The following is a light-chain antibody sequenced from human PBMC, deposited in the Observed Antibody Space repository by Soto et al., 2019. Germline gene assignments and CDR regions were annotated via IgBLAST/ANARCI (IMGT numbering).Light chain of an antibody. Sequence: EIVMTQSPATLSVSPGERATLSCMASPSVSRNLAWYQQTPGQAPRLLIYCASTRATGIPARFSGSGSGTEFTLIISSLQSEDFAIYYCQQYNNSPRLTFGQGTRLEN. J-gene: IGKJ5*01. V-gene: IGKV3-15*01. CDR1: PSVSRN. CDR2: CAS. CDR3: QQYNNSPRLT.